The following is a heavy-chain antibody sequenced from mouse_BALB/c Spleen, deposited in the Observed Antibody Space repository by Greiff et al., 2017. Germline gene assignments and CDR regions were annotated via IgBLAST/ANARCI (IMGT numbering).Heavy chain of an antibody. Sequence: VMLVESGPGLVAPSQSLSITCTVSGFSLTSYGVSWVRQPPGKGLEWLGVIWGDGSTNYHSALISRLSISKDNSKSQVFLKMNSLQTDDTAMYYCARDEGRYDGYYYAMDYWGQGTSVTVSS. J-gene: IGHJ4*01. CDR3: ARDEGRYDGYYYAMDY. CDR1: GFSLTSYG. CDR2: IWGDGST. D-gene: IGHD2-14*01. V-gene: IGHV2-3*01.